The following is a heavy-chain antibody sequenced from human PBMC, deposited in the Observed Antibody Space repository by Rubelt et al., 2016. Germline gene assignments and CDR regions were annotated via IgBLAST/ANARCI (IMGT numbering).Heavy chain of an antibody. CDR2: ISSSGSTI. Sequence: EVQLVESGGGLVQPGGSLRLSCAASGFTFSSYEMNWVRQAPGKGLEWVSYISSSGSTIYYADSVKGRFTISRDNAKNSLYLQMNSLRAEDTAVYYCARDFGSGYSGSRWFDPWGQGTLVTVSS. V-gene: IGHV3-48*03. J-gene: IGHJ5*02. CDR3: ARDFGSGYSGSRWFDP. CDR1: GFTFSSYE. D-gene: IGHD3-22*01.